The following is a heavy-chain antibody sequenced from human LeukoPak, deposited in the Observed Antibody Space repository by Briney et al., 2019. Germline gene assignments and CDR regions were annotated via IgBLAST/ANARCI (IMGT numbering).Heavy chain of an antibody. CDR2: IYPGDSDT. Sequence: GESLKISCKGSGYSFTSYWIGWVRQMPGKGLEWMGIIYPGDSDTRYSPSFQGQVIISADKSINTAYLQWSSLKASDTAMYYCARWRSCSDVTCRNWFDPWGQGTLVTVSS. J-gene: IGHJ5*02. V-gene: IGHV5-51*01. CDR3: ARWRSCSDVTCRNWFDP. D-gene: IGHD2-15*01. CDR1: GYSFTSYW.